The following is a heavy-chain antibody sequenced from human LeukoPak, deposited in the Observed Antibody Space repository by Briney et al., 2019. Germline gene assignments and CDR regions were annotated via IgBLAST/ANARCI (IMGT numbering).Heavy chain of an antibody. Sequence: GGSLRLSCAASGFTFSSYAMSWVRQASGKGLEWVSAISGSGGSTYYADSVKGRFTISRDNSKNTLYLQMNSLRAEDTAVYYCAKEIRAIFGVVTPRDYWGQGTLVTVSS. CDR2: ISGSGGST. CDR1: GFTFSSYA. J-gene: IGHJ4*02. V-gene: IGHV3-23*01. CDR3: AKEIRAIFGVVTPRDY. D-gene: IGHD3-3*01.